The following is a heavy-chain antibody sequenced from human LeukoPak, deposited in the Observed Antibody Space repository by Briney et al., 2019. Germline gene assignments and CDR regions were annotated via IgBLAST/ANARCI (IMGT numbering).Heavy chain of an antibody. CDR1: GGSFSGYY. CDR3: ARATPGYCSSTSCYPGELDY. Sequence: PSETLSLTCAVYGGSFSGYYWSWIRQPPGKGLEWIGEINHSGSTNYNPSLKSRVTISVDTSKNQFSLKLSSVTAADTAVYYCARATPGYCSSTSCYPGELDYWGQGTLVTVSS. D-gene: IGHD2-2*01. CDR2: INHSGST. V-gene: IGHV4-34*01. J-gene: IGHJ4*02.